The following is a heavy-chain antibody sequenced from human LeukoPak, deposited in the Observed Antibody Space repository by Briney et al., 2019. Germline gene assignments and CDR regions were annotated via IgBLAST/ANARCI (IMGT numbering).Heavy chain of an antibody. J-gene: IGHJ4*02. CDR1: GFTVSSNY. Sequence: PGGSLRLSCAASGFTVSSNYMSWVRQAPGKGLEWVSIIYSGGSTFYADSVKGRFTISRDNSKNTLYLQMSSLRAEDTAVYYCAKSGKFYDSSAYYGYYWGQGTLVTVSS. V-gene: IGHV3-53*01. D-gene: IGHD3-22*01. CDR3: AKSGKFYDSSAYYGYY. CDR2: IYSGGST.